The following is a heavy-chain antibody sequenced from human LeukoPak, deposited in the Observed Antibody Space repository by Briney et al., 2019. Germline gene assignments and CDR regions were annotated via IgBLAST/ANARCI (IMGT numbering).Heavy chain of an antibody. CDR1: GGSISSYY. V-gene: IGHV4-59*01. CDR3: ARGVVGATEDY. D-gene: IGHD1-26*01. CDR2: IYYSGST. Sequence: SETLSLTCTVSGGSISSYYWSWIRQPPGKGLEWIGYIYYSGSTNYNPSLKSRVTIPVDTSKNQFSLKLSSVTAADTAVYYCARGVVGATEDYWGQGTLVTVSS. J-gene: IGHJ4*02.